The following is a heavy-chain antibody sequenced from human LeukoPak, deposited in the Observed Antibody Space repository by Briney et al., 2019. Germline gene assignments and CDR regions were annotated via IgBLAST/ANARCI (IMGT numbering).Heavy chain of an antibody. V-gene: IGHV3-48*01. CDR2: ISRSSTTI. J-gene: IGHJ4*02. CDR1: GFTFSSYS. CDR3: AERRGLGEY. D-gene: IGHD3-10*01. Sequence: GGSLRLSCAASGFTFSSYSVNWVRQAPGRGLEWVSYISRSSTTIYYADSVKGRFTISRDNAKNSLYLQMNSLRAEDTAVYYCAERRGLGEYWGQGTLVTVSS.